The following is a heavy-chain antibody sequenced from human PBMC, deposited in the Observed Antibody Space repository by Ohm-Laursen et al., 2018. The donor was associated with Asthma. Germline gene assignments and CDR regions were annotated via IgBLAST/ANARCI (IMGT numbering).Heavy chain of an antibody. J-gene: IGHJ2*01. V-gene: IGHV4-31*02. CDR1: GGSINSGGYY. Sequence: TLSLTWTVSGGSINSGGYYRSWIRQHPGKGLEWIGHIYYSGSTYYNPSLQSRVTISVDTSKNQFSLKLSSVTAADTAVYYCARNIAVAGTDWYFDLWGRGTLVTVSS. CDR2: IYYSGST. CDR3: ARNIAVAGTDWYFDL. D-gene: IGHD6-19*01.